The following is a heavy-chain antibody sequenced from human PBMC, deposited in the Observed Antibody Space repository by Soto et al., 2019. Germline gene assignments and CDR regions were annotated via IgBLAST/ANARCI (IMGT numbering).Heavy chain of an antibody. CDR3: ARFLTGYYTFDY. D-gene: IGHD3-9*01. Sequence: GGSLRLSCAASGFTFSSYGMHWVRQAPGKGLEWVAVIWYDGSNKYYADSVKGRFTISRDNAKNSLYLQMNTLRAEDTAVYYCARFLTGYYTFDYWGQGTLVTVSS. CDR1: GFTFSSYG. J-gene: IGHJ4*02. V-gene: IGHV3-33*01. CDR2: IWYDGSNK.